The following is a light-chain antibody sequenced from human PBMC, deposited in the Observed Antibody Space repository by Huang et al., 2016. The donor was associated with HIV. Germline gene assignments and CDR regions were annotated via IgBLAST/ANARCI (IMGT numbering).Light chain of an antibody. CDR3: QQYNSWPLT. V-gene: IGKV3-15*01. CDR2: GAS. J-gene: IGKJ3*01. Sequence: EIVMTQSPVTLSVSPGERASLSCRAGQSISNSLAWYQQQPGQAPRLLIYGASTRATGVPARFSGSGSATEFTLTINTLQSEDFAVYFCQQYNSWPLTFGPGTKVAIK. CDR1: QSISNS.